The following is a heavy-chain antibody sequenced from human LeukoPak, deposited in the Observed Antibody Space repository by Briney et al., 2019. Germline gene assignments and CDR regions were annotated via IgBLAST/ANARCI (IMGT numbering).Heavy chain of an antibody. CDR2: INPNSGGT. CDR1: GYTFTGYY. J-gene: IGHJ4*02. D-gene: IGHD3-16*02. CDR3: ARGGLYYDYVWGSYRPFDY. Sequence: ASVKVSCKASGYTFTGYYMHWVRQAPGQGLEWMGWINPNSGGTNYAQKFQGRVTMTRDTSISTAYMELSRLRSDDTAVYYCARGGLYYDYVWGSYRPFDYWGQGTLVTVSS. V-gene: IGHV1-2*02.